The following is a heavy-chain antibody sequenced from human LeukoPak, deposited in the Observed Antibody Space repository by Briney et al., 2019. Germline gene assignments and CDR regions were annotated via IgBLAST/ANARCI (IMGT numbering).Heavy chain of an antibody. V-gene: IGHV1-8*01. CDR3: ARMKARGGVLRDFDWLSPFDY. CDR1: GYTFTSYD. D-gene: IGHD3-9*01. J-gene: IGHJ4*02. Sequence: GASVKVSCKASGYTFTSYDINWVRQATGQGLEWMGWMNPNSGNTGYAQKFQGRVTMTRNTSISTPYMELSSLRSEDTAAYYCARMKARGGVLRDFDWLSPFDYWGQGTLVTVSS. CDR2: MNPNSGNT.